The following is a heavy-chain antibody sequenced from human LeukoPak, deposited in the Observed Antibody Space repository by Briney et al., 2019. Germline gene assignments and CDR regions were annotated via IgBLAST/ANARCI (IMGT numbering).Heavy chain of an antibody. CDR3: ASGGYCSGGSCYSKTNAIDY. V-gene: IGHV4-39*07. CDR2: IYHSGST. J-gene: IGHJ4*02. CDR1: GGSISSSSYY. Sequence: SETLSLTCTVSGGSISSSSYYWGWIRQPPGKGLEWIGSIYHSGSTYYNPSLKSRVTISVDTSKSQFSLKLSSVTAADTAVYYCASGGYCSGGSCYSKTNAIDYWGQGTLVTVSS. D-gene: IGHD2-15*01.